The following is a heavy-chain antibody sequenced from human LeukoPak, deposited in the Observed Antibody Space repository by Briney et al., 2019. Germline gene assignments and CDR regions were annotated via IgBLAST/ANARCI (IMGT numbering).Heavy chain of an antibody. CDR3: ARAWPMTTVTYYYYYYMDV. J-gene: IGHJ6*03. CDR1: GYTFTSYY. V-gene: IGHV1-46*01. CDR2: INPSGGST. D-gene: IGHD4-17*01. Sequence: ASVKVSCKASGYTFTSYYMHWVRQAPGEGLEWMGIINPSGGSTSYAQKFQGRVTMTRDMSTSTVYMELSSLRSEDTAVYYCARAWPMTTVTYYYYYYMDVWDKGTTVTVSS.